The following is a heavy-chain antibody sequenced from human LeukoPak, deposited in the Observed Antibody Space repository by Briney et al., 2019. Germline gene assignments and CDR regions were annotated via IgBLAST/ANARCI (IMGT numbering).Heavy chain of an antibody. CDR3: AKDHGSGHDLRY. CDR1: GFTFSIYG. V-gene: IGHV3-30*02. Sequence: PGGSLRLSCAVSGFTFSIYGMHWVRQGLGKGLEWVAFIRYDGSFNYYGDSVKGRFTISRDNSKNTLYLEMNSLRVEVTAVYYCAKDHGSGHDLRYWGQGTLVTVSS. CDR2: IRYDGSFN. J-gene: IGHJ4*02. D-gene: IGHD3-22*01.